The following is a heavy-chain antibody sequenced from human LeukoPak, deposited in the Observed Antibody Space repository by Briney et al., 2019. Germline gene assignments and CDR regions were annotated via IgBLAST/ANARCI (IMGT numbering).Heavy chain of an antibody. D-gene: IGHD3-3*01. CDR3: AKGQDNIMTITNWFDP. V-gene: IGHV3-7*03. CDR2: IKQDGSEK. CDR1: GFTFSSYW. J-gene: IGHJ5*02. Sequence: PGGSLRLSCAASGFTFSSYWMSWVRQAPGKGLEWVANIKQDGSEKYYVDSVKGRFTISRDNAKNSLYLQMNSLRAEDTAVYYCAKGQDNIMTITNWFDPWGQGTLVTVSS.